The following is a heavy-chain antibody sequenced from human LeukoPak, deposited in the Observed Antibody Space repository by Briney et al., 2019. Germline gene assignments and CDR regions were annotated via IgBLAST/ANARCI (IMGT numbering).Heavy chain of an antibody. D-gene: IGHD1-26*01. CDR2: ITAGGDTT. CDR3: AKVGERELRLYYYYYYMDV. Sequence: PEGSLRLSCAASGFTFYSNAMTWVRQAPGKGLECVSAITAGGDTTYYPDSVKGRFTISRDNSRNTLYLQLNNLRAEDTAVYYCAKVGERELRLYYYYYYMDVWGKGTTVTISS. V-gene: IGHV3-23*01. CDR1: GFTFYSNA. J-gene: IGHJ6*03.